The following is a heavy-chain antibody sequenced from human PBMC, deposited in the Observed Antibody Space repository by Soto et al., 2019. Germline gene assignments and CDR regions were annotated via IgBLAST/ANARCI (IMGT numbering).Heavy chain of an antibody. CDR1: GFTFDDYA. CDR3: AKDMSSSYSSSSNYFDY. V-gene: IGHV3-9*01. J-gene: IGHJ4*02. D-gene: IGHD6-6*01. Sequence: EVQLVESGGGLVQPGRSLRLSCAASGFTFDDYAMHWVRQAPGKGLERVSGISWNSDSMGYADSVKGRFTISRDNAKNSLYLQMNSLRTEDTAMYYCAKDMSSSYSSSSNYFDYWGQGTLVTVSS. CDR2: ISWNSDSM.